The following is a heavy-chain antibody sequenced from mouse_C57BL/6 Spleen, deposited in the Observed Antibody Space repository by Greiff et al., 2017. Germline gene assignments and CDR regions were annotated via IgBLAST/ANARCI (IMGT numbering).Heavy chain of an antibody. CDR2: IFPGSGST. CDR1: GYTFTGYW. V-gene: IGHV1-9*01. J-gene: IGHJ4*01. D-gene: IGHD2-12*01. CDR3: GRRGYSDAMDD. Sequence: QVQLQQSGAELMKPGASVKLSCKATGYTFTGYWIEWVKQRPGHGLEWIGEIFPGSGSTNYNEKFKGKATLTADTSSNTASMQLSSLTTEDSASYYCGRRGYSDAMDDWGQGTSVTGSS.